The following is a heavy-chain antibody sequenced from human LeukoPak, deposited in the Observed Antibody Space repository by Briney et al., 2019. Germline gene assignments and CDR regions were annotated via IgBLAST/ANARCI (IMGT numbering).Heavy chain of an antibody. J-gene: IGHJ4*02. V-gene: IGHV3-21*01. CDR3: AREYCSGGSCYPNYFDY. D-gene: IGHD2-15*01. Sequence: GGSLRLSCAASGFTFSSYSMNWVRQAPGKGLEWVSSISSSSSYIYYADSVKGRFTISRDNAKNSLYLQMNSLRPEDTAVYYCAREYCSGGSCYPNYFDYWGQGTLVTVSS. CDR1: GFTFSSYS. CDR2: ISSSSSYI.